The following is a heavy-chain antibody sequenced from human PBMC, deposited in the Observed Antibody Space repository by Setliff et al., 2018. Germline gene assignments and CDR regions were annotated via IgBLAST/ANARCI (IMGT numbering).Heavy chain of an antibody. D-gene: IGHD6-19*01. CDR1: GGSISSYY. J-gene: IGHJ6*03. Sequence: SETLSLTCTVSGGSISSYYWSWIRQPAGKGLEWIGHIYIGGSANYDPSLKSRVTMSIDTSKNQFSLTLNSVTAADMAVYYCAREQWLYPPGYYYMDVWAKGTTVTVSS. CDR2: IYIGGSA. V-gene: IGHV4-4*07. CDR3: AREQWLYPPGYYYMDV.